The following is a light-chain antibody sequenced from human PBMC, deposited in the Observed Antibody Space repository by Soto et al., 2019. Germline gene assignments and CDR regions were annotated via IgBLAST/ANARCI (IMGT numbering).Light chain of an antibody. J-gene: IGKJ1*01. Sequence: ERVMTQSPAPLSVSPGEGATLSCRASPSVSSNLTWYQQQPGQAPRLLIYGAPTRATGIPARFSGSGSGTELTLTISSRQSEDFAVYYCQQYNNWPPMAFGQGTKVEIK. V-gene: IGKV3-15*01. CDR2: GAP. CDR1: PSVSSN. CDR3: QQYNNWPPMA.